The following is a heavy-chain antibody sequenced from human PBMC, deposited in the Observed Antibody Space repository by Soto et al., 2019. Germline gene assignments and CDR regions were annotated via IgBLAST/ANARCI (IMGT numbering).Heavy chain of an antibody. J-gene: IGHJ4*02. V-gene: IGHV3-30-3*01. CDR2: ISYDGSNK. CDR3: ARDLEILYLGSLSY. D-gene: IGHD2-8*01. CDR1: GFTFSSYA. Sequence: QVQLVESGGGVVQPGRSLRLSCAASGFTFSSYAMHWVRQAPGKGLEWVAVISYDGSNKYYADSVKGRFTISRDNSKNTLYLQMNSLRAEDTAVYYCARDLEILYLGSLSYWGQGTLVTVSS.